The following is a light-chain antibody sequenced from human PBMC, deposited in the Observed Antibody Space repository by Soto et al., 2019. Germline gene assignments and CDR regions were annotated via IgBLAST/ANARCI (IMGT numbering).Light chain of an antibody. V-gene: IGLV2-11*01. Sequence: QSVLTQPRSVSGSPGQSVTISCTGTSSDVGGYNYVSWYQKYPDKAPRLMIYDVSKRPSGVPDRFSGSKSGNTASLTISGLQAEDEADYYCCSHAGSFTLVFGGGTKVTVL. CDR2: DVS. CDR1: SSDVGGYNY. J-gene: IGLJ2*01. CDR3: CSHAGSFTLV.